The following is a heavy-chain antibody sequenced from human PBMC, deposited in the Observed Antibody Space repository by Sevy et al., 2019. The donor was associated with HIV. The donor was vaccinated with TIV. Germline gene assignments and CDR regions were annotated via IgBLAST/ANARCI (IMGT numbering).Heavy chain of an antibody. CDR3: ARDLRYGGNSGFDL. Sequence: GGSLRLSCAASGFTFSNYGMHWVRQAPGKGLEWVAVIWYDGNNKHSASSVKGRFTISRDNSKNTMFLQMNSLRVEDTAVYYCARDLRYGGNSGFDLWGRGTLVTVSS. D-gene: IGHD4-17*01. J-gene: IGHJ2*01. V-gene: IGHV3-33*01. CDR1: GFTFSNYG. CDR2: IWYDGNNK.